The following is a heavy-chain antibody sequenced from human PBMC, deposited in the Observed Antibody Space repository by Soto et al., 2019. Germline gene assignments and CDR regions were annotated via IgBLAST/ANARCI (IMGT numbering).Heavy chain of an antibody. CDR3: ARVHVMVVAGSTFDY. D-gene: IGHD6-19*01. CDR2: IYHGGTT. CDR1: GYSVRSASY. Sequence: PSESLSLASRASGYSVRSASYGGWILQPPGKGPEWIASIYHGGTTFYNPSLKSRVTLSVATSNNQFSLKLTSVTAADTAVYYCARVHVMVVAGSTFDYWGHGTLVTVSS. V-gene: IGHV4-38-2*02. J-gene: IGHJ4*01.